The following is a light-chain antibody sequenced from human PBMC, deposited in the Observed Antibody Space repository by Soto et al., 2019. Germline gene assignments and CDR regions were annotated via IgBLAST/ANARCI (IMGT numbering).Light chain of an antibody. Sequence: QSVLTQPPSVSGAPGLRVTISCTGSSSNIGAGYDVHWYQHLPGTAPKLLIYGNSNRPSGVPDRFSGSKSVTSASLAITGLQADDEADYYCQSYDSSLSGSRVFGTGTKVTVL. CDR2: GNS. J-gene: IGLJ1*01. V-gene: IGLV1-40*01. CDR1: SSNIGAGYD. CDR3: QSYDSSLSGSRV.